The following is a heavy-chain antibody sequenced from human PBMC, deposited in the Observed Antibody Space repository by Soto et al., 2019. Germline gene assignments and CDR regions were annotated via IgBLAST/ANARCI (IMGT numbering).Heavy chain of an antibody. CDR3: ARGPIQPYYYYYGMDV. J-gene: IGHJ6*02. CDR2: IIPILGIA. Sequence: SVKVSCKASGGTFSRHTVSWVRQAPGQGLEWMGRIIPILGIANYAQKFQGRVTITADKSTSTAYMELSSLRSEDTAVYYCARGPIQPYYYYYGMDVWGQGTTVTVSS. CDR1: GGTFSRHT. V-gene: IGHV1-69*02. D-gene: IGHD5-18*01.